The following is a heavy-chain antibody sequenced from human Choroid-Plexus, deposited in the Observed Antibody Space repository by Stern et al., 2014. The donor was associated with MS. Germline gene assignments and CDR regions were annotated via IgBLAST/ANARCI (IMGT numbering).Heavy chain of an antibody. V-gene: IGHV3-30*18. Sequence: VHLVESGGGVAQPGRPLILSCAASGFTFSNFGMHWVRQAPGKGLEWVALISYDGSDKYYADSVKGRFTICRDNSKNPLYMHMNSLRAEDTAVYYCAKDRQWSTYFFDYWGQGSLVTVSS. D-gene: IGHD2-15*01. J-gene: IGHJ4*02. CDR1: GFTFSNFG. CDR3: AKDRQWSTYFFDY. CDR2: ISYDGSDK.